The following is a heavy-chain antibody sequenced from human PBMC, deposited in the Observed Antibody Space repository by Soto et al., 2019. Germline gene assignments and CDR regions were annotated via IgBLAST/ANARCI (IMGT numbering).Heavy chain of an antibody. CDR2: IKGKSDGGTT. CDR1: GFAFADAW. J-gene: IGHJ4*02. Sequence: EVQLVESGGGLVEPGGSLRLSCAASGFAFADAWMSWVRQAPGKGLEWVGLIKGKSDGGTTDFAAPVKGRFTISRDDSQNTLYLQMNSLKTEDTAIYYCTTGSGCRDCWGQGTLVTVSS. D-gene: IGHD6-19*01. V-gene: IGHV3-15*01. CDR3: TTGSGCRDC.